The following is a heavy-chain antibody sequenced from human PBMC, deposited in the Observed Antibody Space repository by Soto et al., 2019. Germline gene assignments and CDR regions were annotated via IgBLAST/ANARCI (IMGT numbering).Heavy chain of an antibody. CDR3: ARGPRPIAVAGYYYYYYMDV. J-gene: IGHJ6*03. CDR1: GFTFSSYG. V-gene: IGHV3-33*01. D-gene: IGHD6-19*01. Sequence: PGGSLRLSCAASGFTFSSYGMHWVRQAPGRGLEWVAVIWYDGSNKYYADSVKGRFTVSRDNSKNTLYLQMNSLRAEDTAVYYCARGPRPIAVAGYYYYYYMDVWGKGTTVTVSS. CDR2: IWYDGSNK.